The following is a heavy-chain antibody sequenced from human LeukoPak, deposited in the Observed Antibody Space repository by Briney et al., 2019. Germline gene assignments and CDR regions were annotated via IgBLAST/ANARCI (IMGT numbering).Heavy chain of an antibody. Sequence: PSETLSLTCAVSGYSISSGYYWRWIRKPPGKGLEWIGSVYHSGSTYYNPSLKSRVTISVDTSKNQFSLKLSSVTAADTAVYYCAREAYSGYEIDYWGQGTLVTVSS. V-gene: IGHV4-38-2*02. J-gene: IGHJ4*02. D-gene: IGHD5-12*01. CDR1: GYSISSGYY. CDR3: AREAYSGYEIDY. CDR2: VYHSGST.